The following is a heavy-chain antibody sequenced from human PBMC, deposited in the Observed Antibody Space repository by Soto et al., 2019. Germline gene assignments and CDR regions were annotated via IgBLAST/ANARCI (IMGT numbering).Heavy chain of an antibody. CDR1: GVSINTFY. J-gene: IGHJ4*02. CDR3: AREGSYSAYNFAHGIQLWSFDF. Sequence: SETLSLTCTVSGVSINTFYWSWVRQPAGKGLEWIGRIFFSVSTSFNPSLESRFAMSVDKSTNHFSLILSSVTAADMAVYYCAREGSYSAYNFAHGIQLWSFDFWGQGALVTVSS. CDR2: IFFSVST. D-gene: IGHD5-12*01. V-gene: IGHV4-4*07.